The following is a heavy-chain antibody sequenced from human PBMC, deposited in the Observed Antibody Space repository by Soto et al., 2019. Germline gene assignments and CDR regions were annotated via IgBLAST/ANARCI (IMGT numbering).Heavy chain of an antibody. CDR1: GDSVSSNSAA. V-gene: IGHV6-1*01. D-gene: IGHD2-15*01. J-gene: IGHJ4*02. CDR3: ERDLLVRWSRYYFDY. Sequence: SQTLSLTCAISGDSVSSNSAAWNWIRQSPSRGLEWLGRTYYRSKWYNDYAVSVKNRITINPDTSKNQFSLQLNSVTPEDTAVYYCERDLLVRWSRYYFDYWGQGPLVTVYS. CDR2: TYYRSKWYN.